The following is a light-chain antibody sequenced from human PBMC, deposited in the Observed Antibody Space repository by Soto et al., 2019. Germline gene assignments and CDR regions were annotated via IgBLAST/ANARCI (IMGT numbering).Light chain of an antibody. V-gene: IGKV3-15*01. CDR3: QQYNDWPRT. Sequence: EVVLPQCSATLSLSPGARATLSCRASENVRTFVDWYQQKPGQAPRLLIYGASTRATGIPARFSGSRSGTEFTLTISSLQSEDFAVYDCQQYNDWPRTFGQGTKVDIK. CDR2: GAS. J-gene: IGKJ1*01. CDR1: ENVRTF.